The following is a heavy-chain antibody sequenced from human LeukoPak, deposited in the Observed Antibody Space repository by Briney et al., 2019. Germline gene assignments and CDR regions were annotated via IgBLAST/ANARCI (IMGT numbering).Heavy chain of an antibody. J-gene: IGHJ4*02. CDR2: IYYSGST. D-gene: IGHD3-10*01. V-gene: IGHV4-59*11. CDR1: GGSFNSHY. Sequence: SETLSLTCTVSGGSFNSHYWNWIRQPPGKGLEWIGYIYYSGSTNYNPSLKSRVTISVDTSKNQFSLKLSSVTAADTAVYYCARGSMVRGVIIGYFDYWGQGTLVTVSS. CDR3: ARGSMVRGVIIGYFDY.